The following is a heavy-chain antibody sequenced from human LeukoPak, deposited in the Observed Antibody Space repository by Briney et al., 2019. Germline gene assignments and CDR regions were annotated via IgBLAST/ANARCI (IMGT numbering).Heavy chain of an antibody. V-gene: IGHV4-61*02. CDR1: GGSISSGSYY. D-gene: IGHD3-22*01. CDR2: IYTSGST. J-gene: IGHJ4*02. Sequence: SETLSLTCTVSGGSISSGSYYWSWIRQPAGKGLDWIGRIYTSGSTNYNPSLKSRVTISVDTSKNQFSLKLSSVTAADTAVYYCARLGIGDYYDSSKEYWGQGTLVTVSS. CDR3: ARLGIGDYYDSSKEY.